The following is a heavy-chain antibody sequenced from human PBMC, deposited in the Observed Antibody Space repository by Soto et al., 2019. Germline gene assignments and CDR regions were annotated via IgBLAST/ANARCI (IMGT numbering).Heavy chain of an antibody. J-gene: IGHJ1*01. CDR1: GYTFTNYG. CDR2: SSTYNSNT. CDR3: ARRYDSSGRHFDL. V-gene: IGHV1-18*04. Sequence: ASVKVSCKASGYTFTNYGITWVRQAPGRGLEWMGWSSTYNSNTNYAQRFRGRVTMATDRGTSTGYMELRSLTSEDTAVYFCARRYDSSGRHFDLWGQGTLVTVSS. D-gene: IGHD3-22*01.